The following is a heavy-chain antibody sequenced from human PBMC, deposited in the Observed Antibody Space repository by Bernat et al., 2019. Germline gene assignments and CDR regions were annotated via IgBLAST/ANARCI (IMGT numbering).Heavy chain of an antibody. J-gene: IGHJ5*02. CDR1: GFSLSTSGVG. D-gene: IGHD6-13*01. Sequence: QITLKESGPTLVKPTQTLTLTCTFSGFSLSTSGVGVGWIRQPPGKALEWLALIYWHDDKRYSPSLKSRLTITKDTSKNKVVLTRPNMNPVDTATYYCARGYSSSWYSHEYNWFDPWGRGTLVTVSS. V-gene: IGHV2-5*01. CDR3: ARGYSSSWYSHEYNWFDP. CDR2: IYWHDDK.